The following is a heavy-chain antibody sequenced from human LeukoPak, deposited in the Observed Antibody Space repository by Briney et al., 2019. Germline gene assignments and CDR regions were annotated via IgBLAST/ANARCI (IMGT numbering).Heavy chain of an antibody. CDR3: AKEGGTMFFDS. CDR2: FSGNGKTT. Sequence: GGSLRLSCVASGFNFRRYTMHWVRPVPGKGLGWVSLFSGNGKTTYYADSVKGRFTIFRDDSKNSVTLQMNSLRSDDSALYFCAKEGGTMFFDSWGQGTLVTVSS. D-gene: IGHD3-3*01. J-gene: IGHJ5*01. V-gene: IGHV3-43*01. CDR1: GFNFRRYT.